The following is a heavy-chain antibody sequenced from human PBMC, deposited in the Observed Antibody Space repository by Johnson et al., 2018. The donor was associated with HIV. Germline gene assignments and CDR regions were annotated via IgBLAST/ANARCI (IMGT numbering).Heavy chain of an antibody. CDR2: IWYDGSNK. CDR3: AKSPGKDHGGNSGGFDI. V-gene: IGHV3-33*06. CDR1: GFTFSYYG. D-gene: IGHD4/OR15-4a*01. Sequence: MQLVESGGGVVQPGKSLRLSCAASGFTFSYYGMHWVRQAPGKGLEWVAVIWYDGSNKFYADSVKGRFTISRDNSKNTVYLQMNSLRVEDTAVYYCAKSPGKDHGGNSGGFDIWGQGTMVTVSS. J-gene: IGHJ3*02.